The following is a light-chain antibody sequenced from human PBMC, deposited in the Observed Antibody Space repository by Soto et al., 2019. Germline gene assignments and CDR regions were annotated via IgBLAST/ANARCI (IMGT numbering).Light chain of an antibody. Sequence: QSALTQPASVSGSPGQSITISCTGTSSDVGSYNLVSWYQQHPGKAPKLMIYDVSNRPSGVSDRFSGSKSGNTASLTISGLQAEDEAEYYCSSYTSSSTVIFGGGTKLTVL. CDR1: SSDVGSYNL. CDR3: SSYTSSSTVI. V-gene: IGLV2-14*02. CDR2: DVS. J-gene: IGLJ2*01.